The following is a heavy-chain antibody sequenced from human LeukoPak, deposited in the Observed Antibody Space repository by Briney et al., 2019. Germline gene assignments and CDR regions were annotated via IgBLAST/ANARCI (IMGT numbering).Heavy chain of an antibody. Sequence: QSGGSLRLSCAASGFTFSSYWMSWVRQAPGKGLEWVSGISSNGASTYYVDSVKGRFTISRDNSKNTLFLQMNSLRAEDTAVYYCAKRGSVGTLGHFDYWGQGTLVTVSS. CDR1: GFTFSSYW. J-gene: IGHJ4*02. CDR2: ISSNGAST. D-gene: IGHD6-13*01. V-gene: IGHV3-23*01. CDR3: AKRGSVGTLGHFDY.